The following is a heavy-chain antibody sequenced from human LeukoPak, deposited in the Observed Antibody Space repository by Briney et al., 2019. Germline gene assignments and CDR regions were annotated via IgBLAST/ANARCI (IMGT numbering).Heavy chain of an antibody. Sequence: GGSLRLSCAASGFTFSDYYMSWIRQAPGKGLEWVSYISSSGNTIYYADSVKGRFTISRDNAKNSLYLQMNSLRAEDTAVYFCATLVSTRYYFDYWGQGTLVTVSS. D-gene: IGHD5/OR15-5a*01. V-gene: IGHV3-11*01. CDR1: GFTFSDYY. CDR2: ISSSGNTI. CDR3: ATLVSTRYYFDY. J-gene: IGHJ4*02.